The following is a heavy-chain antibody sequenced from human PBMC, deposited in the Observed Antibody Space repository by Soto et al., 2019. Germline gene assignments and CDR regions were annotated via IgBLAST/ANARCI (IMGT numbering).Heavy chain of an antibody. CDR3: AITPLVILDWLVSYPALDYGMDV. CDR2: ISGSGGST. CDR1: GFTFSSYA. D-gene: IGHD3-3*01. V-gene: IGHV3-23*01. Sequence: EVQLLESGGGLVQPGGSLRLSCAASGFTFSSYAMSWVRQAPGKGLEWVSAISGSGGSTYYADSVKGRFTISRDNSKNTLYLQMNSLRAEDTAVYYCAITPLVILDWLVSYPALDYGMDVWGQGTTVTVSS. J-gene: IGHJ6*02.